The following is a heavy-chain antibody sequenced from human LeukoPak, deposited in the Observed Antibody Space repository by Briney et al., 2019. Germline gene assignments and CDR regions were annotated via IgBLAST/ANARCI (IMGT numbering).Heavy chain of an antibody. Sequence: SETLSLTCAVYGGSFSGYYWSWIRQPPGKGLEWIGEINHSGSTNYNPSLKSRVTISVDTSKNQFSLKLSSVTAADTAVYYCARGWVDYFDYWGQGTLVTVSS. V-gene: IGHV4-34*01. CDR2: INHSGST. CDR1: GGSFSGYY. D-gene: IGHD2-15*01. J-gene: IGHJ4*02. CDR3: ARGWVDYFDY.